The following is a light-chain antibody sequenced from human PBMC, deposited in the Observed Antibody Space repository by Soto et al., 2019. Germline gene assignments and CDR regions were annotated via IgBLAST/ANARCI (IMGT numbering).Light chain of an antibody. J-gene: IGLJ2*01. Sequence: QSVLTQPPSASGTPGQRVTNSCSGSSSNIGSYTVNWYQQLPGTAPKLLIYSDNQRPSGVPDRFSGPKSGTSASLAISGLHSEDDADYHCPAWDDRLNCLFGGGILLTV. CDR2: SDN. V-gene: IGLV1-44*01. CDR3: PAWDDRLNCL. CDR1: SSNIGSYT.